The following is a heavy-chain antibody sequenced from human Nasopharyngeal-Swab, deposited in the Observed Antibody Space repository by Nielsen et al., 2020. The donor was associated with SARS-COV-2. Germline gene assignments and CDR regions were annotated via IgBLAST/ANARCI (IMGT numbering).Heavy chain of an antibody. J-gene: IGHJ4*02. V-gene: IGHV4-34*01. D-gene: IGHD3-9*01. CDR1: GGSFSGYY. CDR2: INHSGST. CDR3: ARRRYYDILTGYYYFDY. Sequence: SETLSLTCAVYGGSFSGYYWSWIRQPPGKGLEWIGEINHSGSTNYNPSLKSRVTISVDTSKNQFSLKLSSVTAADTAVYYCARRRYYDILTGYYYFDYWGQGTLVTVSS.